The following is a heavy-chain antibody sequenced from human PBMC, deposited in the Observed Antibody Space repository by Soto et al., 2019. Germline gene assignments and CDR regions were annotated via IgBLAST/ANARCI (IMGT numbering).Heavy chain of an antibody. CDR2: MYNDGRT. CDR1: GGSVSSGGFY. CDR3: TREEGY. V-gene: IGHV4-31*03. Sequence: QVRLQESGPGLVKPSQTLSLTCTVSGGSVSSGGFYWNWIRQHPGKGLEWIGYMYNDGRTEYNPSLKSRVSISVDPPKNQFSLKVMSVTVADTAVYYCTREEGYWGQGILVTVSS. J-gene: IGHJ4*02.